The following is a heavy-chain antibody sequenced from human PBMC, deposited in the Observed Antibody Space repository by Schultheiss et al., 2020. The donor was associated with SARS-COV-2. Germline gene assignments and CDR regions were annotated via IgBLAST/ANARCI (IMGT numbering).Heavy chain of an antibody. CDR3: ARIYGSGSYVDY. CDR2: ISAYNGNT. V-gene: IGHV1-18*01. CDR1: GGTFSSYG. D-gene: IGHD3-10*01. J-gene: IGHJ4*02. Sequence: ASVKVSCKASGGTFSSYGISWVRQAPGQGLEWMGWISAYNGNTNYAQKFQGRVTITRDTSASTAYMELSSLRSEDTAVYYCARIYGSGSYVDYWGQGTLVTVSS.